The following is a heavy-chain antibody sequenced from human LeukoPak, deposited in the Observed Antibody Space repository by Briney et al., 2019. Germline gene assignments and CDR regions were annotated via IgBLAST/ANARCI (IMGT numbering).Heavy chain of an antibody. CDR2: IKSKADGETI. V-gene: IGHV3-15*07. Sequence: GGSLRLSCAASGFTFTNAWMNWVRQASGKGLEWVGRIKSKADGETIDYAAPVKGRFTFSRDDSKNMLYLQMNSLKSEDTAVYYCSTLTSRGLSDSWGQGTLVTVSS. D-gene: IGHD1-20*01. J-gene: IGHJ4*02. CDR1: GFTFTNAW. CDR3: STLTSRGLSDS.